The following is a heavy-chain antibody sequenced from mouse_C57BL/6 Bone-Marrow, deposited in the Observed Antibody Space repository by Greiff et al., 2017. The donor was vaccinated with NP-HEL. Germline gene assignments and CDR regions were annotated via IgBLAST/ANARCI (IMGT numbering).Heavy chain of an antibody. CDR2: IDPSDSYT. J-gene: IGHJ1*03. Sequence: QVQLQQPGAELVKPGASVKLSCKASGYTFTSYWMQWVKQRPGQGLEWIGEIDPSDSYTNYNQKFKGKATLTVDTSSSTAYMQLSSLTSEDSAVYYCARDGYGSHGYFDVWGTGTTVTVSS. D-gene: IGHD1-1*01. CDR3: ARDGYGSHGYFDV. V-gene: IGHV1-50*01. CDR1: GYTFTSYW.